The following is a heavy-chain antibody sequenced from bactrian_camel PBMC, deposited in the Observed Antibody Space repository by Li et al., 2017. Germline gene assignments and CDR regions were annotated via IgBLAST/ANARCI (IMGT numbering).Heavy chain of an antibody. V-gene: IGHV3S53*01. D-gene: IGHD6*01. CDR3: AAVSDPSLNWYAGATGPLDAVEYSS. J-gene: IGHJ4*01. CDR2: IDNDGNI. CDR1: GYNRHC. Sequence: HVQLVESGGGSVQAGESLRLSCTMSGYNRHCLGWFRQAPGKEREGIAVIDNDGNIDYADSVKGRFTISLDSAKNTLYLQMNSLKPVDTAVYYCAAVSDPSLNWYAGATGPLDAVEYSSWGQGTQVTVS.